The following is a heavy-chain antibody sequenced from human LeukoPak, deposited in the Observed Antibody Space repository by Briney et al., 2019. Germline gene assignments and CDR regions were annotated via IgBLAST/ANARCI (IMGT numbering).Heavy chain of an antibody. CDR3: ARDQRVVVTAPARHYYYYGMDV. CDR1: GFTVSSNY. D-gene: IGHD2-21*02. V-gene: IGHV3-66*01. Sequence: RGSLRLSCAAAGFTVSSNYMSWVRQAPGKGLEWVSVIYSGGSTYYADSVKGRFTISRDNSKNTLYLQMNSLRAEDTAVYYCARDQRVVVTAPARHYYYYGMDVWGQGTTVTVSS. J-gene: IGHJ6*02. CDR2: IYSGGST.